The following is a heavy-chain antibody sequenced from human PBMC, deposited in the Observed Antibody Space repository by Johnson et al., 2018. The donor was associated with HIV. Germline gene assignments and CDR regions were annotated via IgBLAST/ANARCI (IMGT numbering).Heavy chain of an antibody. D-gene: IGHD1-26*01. CDR1: GFTFGSYG. V-gene: IGHV3-30*03. CDR2: ISYDGSNK. CDR3: ARVATHAFDI. Sequence: QVQLVESGGGVVQPGRSLRLSCAASGFTFGSYGIHWVRQAPGKGLEWVAVISYDGSNKYYADSVKGRFTISRDNSKNTLYLQMNSLRAEDTAVYYCARVATHAFDIWGQGTMVTVSS. J-gene: IGHJ3*02.